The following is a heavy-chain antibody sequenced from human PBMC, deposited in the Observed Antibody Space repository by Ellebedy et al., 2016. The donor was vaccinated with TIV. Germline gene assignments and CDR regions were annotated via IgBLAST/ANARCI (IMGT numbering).Heavy chain of an antibody. Sequence: GESLKISCAASGFTFSDYYMSWIRQAPGKGLEWVSYITNTGHTIYYADSVKGRFTISRDNAKISLYLQMNSLTAEDTAVYYCASGAYDIWGQGTMVTVSS. V-gene: IGHV3-11*04. CDR1: GFTFSDYY. J-gene: IGHJ3*02. CDR2: ITNTGHTI. CDR3: ASGAYDI.